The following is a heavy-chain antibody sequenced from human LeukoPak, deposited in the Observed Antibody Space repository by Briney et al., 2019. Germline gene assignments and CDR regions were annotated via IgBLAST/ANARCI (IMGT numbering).Heavy chain of an antibody. Sequence: ASVKVSCKASGYTXTGYYIHWVRQAPGQGLEWMGWINPNSGDTNYAQKFQGRVTMTRDTSINTAFMELSRLRSDDTAVYYCARDRHWNQGNFDYWGQGILVTVSS. CDR2: INPNSGDT. CDR1: GYTXTGYY. CDR3: ARDRHWNQGNFDY. D-gene: IGHD1-1*01. V-gene: IGHV1-2*02. J-gene: IGHJ4*02.